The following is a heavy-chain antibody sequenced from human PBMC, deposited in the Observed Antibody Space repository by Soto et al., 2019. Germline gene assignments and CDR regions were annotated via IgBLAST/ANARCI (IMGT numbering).Heavy chain of an antibody. D-gene: IGHD6-13*01. J-gene: IGHJ4*02. CDR1: GFTFINYA. CDR3: AKSRGLYSSSWNSFDY. V-gene: IGHV3-23*01. CDR2: ISGGGDGT. Sequence: GGSLRLSCTASGFTFINYAMIWVRQAPGKGLEWVSTISGGGDGTFYADSVKGHFTISRDNSKNTLYLQMNSLRGEDTAVYYCAKSRGLYSSSWNSFDYWGQGTLVTVSS.